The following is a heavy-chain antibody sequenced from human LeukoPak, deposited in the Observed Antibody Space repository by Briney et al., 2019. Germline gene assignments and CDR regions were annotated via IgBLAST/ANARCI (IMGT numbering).Heavy chain of an antibody. J-gene: IGHJ4*02. CDR3: ARERYCSSTSCYYFDY. Sequence: SVKVSCKASGGTFSSYAISWVRQAPGQGLEWMGGIIPIFGTANYAQKFQGRVTITTDESTSTAYMELSSLRSEDTAVYYCARERYCSSTSCYYFDYWGQGTLVTVSS. D-gene: IGHD2-2*01. CDR1: GGTFSSYA. V-gene: IGHV1-69*05. CDR2: IIPIFGTA.